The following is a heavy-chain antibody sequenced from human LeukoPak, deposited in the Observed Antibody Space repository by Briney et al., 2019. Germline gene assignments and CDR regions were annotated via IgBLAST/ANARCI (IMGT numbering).Heavy chain of an antibody. D-gene: IGHD6-13*01. CDR1: GGSISSYY. CDR2: IYYSGST. CDR3: ARDLAAGTGGFDY. Sequence: SETLSLTCTVSGGSISSYYWSWTRQPPGKGLEWIGYIYYSGSTNYNPSLKSRVTISVDTSKNQFSLKLSSVTAADTAVYYCARDLAAGTGGFDYWGQGTLVTVSS. J-gene: IGHJ4*02. V-gene: IGHV4-59*01.